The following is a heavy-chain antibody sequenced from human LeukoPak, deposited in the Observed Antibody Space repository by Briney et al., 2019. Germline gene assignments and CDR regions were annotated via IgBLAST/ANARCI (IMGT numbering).Heavy chain of an antibody. D-gene: IGHD3-10*01. CDR3: ARYCYDNNCHAKALDY. J-gene: IGHJ4*02. CDR2: IYYNGNT. Sequence: SETLSLTCTIFGGSISGCYWSWIRQPPGKGPEWIGYIYYNGNTNYNPSLRSRVTISVDTSKNQFSLKLSSVTAADTAVYYCARYCYDNNCHAKALDYWGQGTLVTVSP. V-gene: IGHV4-59*08. CDR1: GGSISGCY.